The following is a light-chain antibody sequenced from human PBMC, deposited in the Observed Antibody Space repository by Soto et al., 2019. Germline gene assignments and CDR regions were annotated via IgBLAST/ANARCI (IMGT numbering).Light chain of an antibody. CDR2: GAS. J-gene: IGKJ5*01. CDR1: QSVSSSY. CDR3: QQYGSSPPIT. Sequence: EIVLTQSPGTLSLSPRERATLSCRASQSVSSSYLAWYQQKPGQAPRLLIYGASSRATGIPDRFSGSGYGTDFPLTISRLEPEDFAVYYCQQYGSSPPITFGLGTRLEIK. V-gene: IGKV3-20*01.